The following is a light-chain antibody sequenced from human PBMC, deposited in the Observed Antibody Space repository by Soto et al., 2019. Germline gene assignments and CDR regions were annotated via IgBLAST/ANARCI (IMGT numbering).Light chain of an antibody. CDR3: RADRSNNTCV. V-gene: IGLV2-14*01. CDR1: SSDVGGYDY. CDR2: EVS. J-gene: IGLJ2*01. Sequence: QSALTQPASVSGSPGQSITISCTGTSSDVGGYDYVSWYQQHPGKAPKLMIYEVSNRPSGVSNRFSGSKSGNTASLTISGLQDEDEYDYYSRADRSNNTCVFGGGTKLTVL.